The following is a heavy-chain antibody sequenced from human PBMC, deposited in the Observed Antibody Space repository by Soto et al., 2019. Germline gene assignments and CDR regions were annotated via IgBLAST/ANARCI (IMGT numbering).Heavy chain of an antibody. J-gene: IGHJ6*03. V-gene: IGHV4-34*01. CDR2: INHSGST. CDR3: ARVEGLSYYYYYYYMDV. Sequence: QVQLQQWGAGLLKPSETLSLTCAVYGGSFSGYYWSWIRQPPGKGLEWIGEINHSGSTNYNPSLKSRVTISVDTSTNQFSLKLSSVTAADTAVYYCARVEGLSYYYYYYYMDVWGKGTTVTVSS. CDR1: GGSFSGYY.